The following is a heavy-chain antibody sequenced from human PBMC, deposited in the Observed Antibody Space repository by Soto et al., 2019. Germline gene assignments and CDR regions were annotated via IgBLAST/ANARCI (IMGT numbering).Heavy chain of an antibody. J-gene: IGHJ5*02. V-gene: IGHV3-7*05. D-gene: IGHD3-10*01. CDR3: ARDPGVRGVSKGTGTPNWFDP. CDR1: GFTFSSYW. Sequence: GGSLRLSCAASGFTFSSYWMSWVRQAPGKGLEWVANIKQDGSEKYYVDSVKGRFTISRDNAKNSLYLQMNSLRAEDTAVYYCARDPGVRGVSKGTGTPNWFDPWGQGTLVTVSS. CDR2: IKQDGSEK.